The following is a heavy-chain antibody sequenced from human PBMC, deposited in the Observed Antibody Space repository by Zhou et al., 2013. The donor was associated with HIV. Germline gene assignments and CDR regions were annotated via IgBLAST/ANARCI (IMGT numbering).Heavy chain of an antibody. CDR1: GGTFEKYP. CDR3: ASSRAAAVAFDI. J-gene: IGHJ3*02. CDR2: ISTHNANT. D-gene: IGHD6-13*01. V-gene: IGHV1-18*01. Sequence: VQLVQSGTEVRKPGSSVKISCKATGGTFEKYPISWVRQAPGQGLEWMGWISTHNANTHYVQKLQGRITMTTDTSTSTAYMELRSLRSDDTAVYYCASSRAAAVAFDIWGQGTMVTVSS.